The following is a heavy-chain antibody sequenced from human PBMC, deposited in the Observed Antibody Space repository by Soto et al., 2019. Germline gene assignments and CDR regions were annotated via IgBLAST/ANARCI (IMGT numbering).Heavy chain of an antibody. CDR1: GFTFSNAW. Sequence: EVQLVESGGGLVKPGGSLRLSCAASGFTFSNAWMSWVRQAPGKGLEWVGRIKSKTDGGTTDYAAPVKGRFTISRDDSKNTLYLQMNSLKTEDTAVYYCHFSSGYRLADYWGQGTLVTVSS. J-gene: IGHJ4*02. CDR2: IKSKTDGGTT. D-gene: IGHD3-3*02. CDR3: HFSSGYRLADY. V-gene: IGHV3-15*01.